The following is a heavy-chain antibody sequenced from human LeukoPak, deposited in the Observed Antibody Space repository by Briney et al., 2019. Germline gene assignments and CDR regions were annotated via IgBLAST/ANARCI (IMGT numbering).Heavy chain of an antibody. CDR3: ARETEYYDILTGENLYGMDV. Sequence: GGSLRLSCAASGFTFRNYGMHCVRQAPGKGLEWVAVISYDGSNKYYADSVKGRFTISRDNSKNTLYLQMNSLRAEDTAVYYCARETEYYDILTGENLYGMDVWGQGTTVTVSS. D-gene: IGHD3-9*01. J-gene: IGHJ6*02. CDR2: ISYDGSNK. V-gene: IGHV3-30*03. CDR1: GFTFRNYG.